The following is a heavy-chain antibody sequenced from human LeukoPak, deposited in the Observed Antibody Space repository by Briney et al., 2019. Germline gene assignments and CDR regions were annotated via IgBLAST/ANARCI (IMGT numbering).Heavy chain of an antibody. J-gene: IGHJ4*02. V-gene: IGHV4-59*01. CDR3: AARVVGATNYFDY. CDR2: TYYSGST. D-gene: IGHD1-26*01. CDR1: GGSISSYY. Sequence: PSETLSLTCTVSGGSISSYYWSWIRQPLGKGLEWIGHTYYSGSTNYNPSLKGRVTISVDLSKNQFSLKMNSVTAADTAVYYCAARVVGATNYFDYWDQGNLVTVSS.